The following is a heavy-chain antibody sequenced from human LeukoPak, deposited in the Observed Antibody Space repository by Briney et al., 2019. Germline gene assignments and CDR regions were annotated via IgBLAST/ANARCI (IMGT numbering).Heavy chain of an antibody. Sequence: PGRSLRLSCAPSGFTFSRYGIHWARPAPGKGRDWVADISYDGSKKYYADSVKGRVAISRDNSKNTLYLQINSLRPEDTAVYFCAKFSEGYSRHAFDIWGHGTMVTVSS. CDR1: GFTFSRYG. CDR2: ISYDGSKK. D-gene: IGHD2-15*01. J-gene: IGHJ3*02. V-gene: IGHV3-30*18. CDR3: AKFSEGYSRHAFDI.